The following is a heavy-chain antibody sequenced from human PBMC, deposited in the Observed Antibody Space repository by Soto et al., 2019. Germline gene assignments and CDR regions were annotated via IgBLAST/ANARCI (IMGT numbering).Heavy chain of an antibody. J-gene: IGHJ4*02. Sequence: SETLSLTCAVSGASISSTNWWSWVRQPPGKGLEWVGEIYHTGSTNYNPSLKSRVTISVDKSKNRFFLKLTSAKAEDTAVYYCAKTGKVLRYFDLDYWGQGTLVTVSS. V-gene: IGHV4-4*02. D-gene: IGHD3-9*01. CDR1: GASISSTNW. CDR2: IYHTGST. CDR3: AKTGKVLRYFDLDY.